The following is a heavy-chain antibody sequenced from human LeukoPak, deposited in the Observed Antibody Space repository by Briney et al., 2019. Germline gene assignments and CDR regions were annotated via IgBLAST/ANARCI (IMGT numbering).Heavy chain of an antibody. V-gene: IGHV3-48*04. J-gene: IGHJ6*03. CDR2: ISSSGSTI. Sequence: GGSLRLSCAASGFTFTTFWMSWVRQAPGKGLEWVSYISSSGSTIYYADSVKGRFTISRDNAKNSLYLQMNSLRAEDTAVYYCASNPTSDYSNYYYYYYMDVWGKGTTVTVSS. D-gene: IGHD4-11*01. CDR3: ASNPTSDYSNYYYYYYMDV. CDR1: GFTFTTFW.